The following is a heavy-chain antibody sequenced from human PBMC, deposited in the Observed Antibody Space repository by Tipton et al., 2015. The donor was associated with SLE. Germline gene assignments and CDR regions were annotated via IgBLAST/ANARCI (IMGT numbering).Heavy chain of an antibody. J-gene: IGHJ4*02. D-gene: IGHD6-13*01. Sequence: TLSLTCAVYGGSFSSYYWGWIRQPPGKGLEWIGSIYYSGSTNYNPSLKSRVTISVDTSKNQFSLKLSSVTAADTAVYYCARVGAAAGLYFDYWGQGTLVTVSS. CDR1: GGSFSSYY. CDR2: IYYSGST. CDR3: ARVGAAAGLYFDY. V-gene: IGHV4-59*01.